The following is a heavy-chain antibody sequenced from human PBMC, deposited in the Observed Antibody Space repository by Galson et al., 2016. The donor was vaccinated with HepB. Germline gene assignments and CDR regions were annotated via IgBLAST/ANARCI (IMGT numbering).Heavy chain of an antibody. J-gene: IGHJ4*02. D-gene: IGHD1/OR15-1a*01. V-gene: IGHV3-23*01. CDR3: AKAEKWEHDF. CDR1: GFTFSNYA. Sequence: SLRLSCAASGFTFSNYAVTWVRQAPGKGLEWVSGILGYGDTTYYADSVKGRFTISRDNSKNTLFLQMNSLRAEDTAVYHCAKAEKWEHDFWGQGTLVTVSS. CDR2: ILGYGDTT.